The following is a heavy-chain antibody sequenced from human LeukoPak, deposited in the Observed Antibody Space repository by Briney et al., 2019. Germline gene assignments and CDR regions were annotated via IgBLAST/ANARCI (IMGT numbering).Heavy chain of an antibody. CDR1: GYTFTSYG. V-gene: IGHV1-18*01. Sequence: ASVKVSCKASGYTFTSYGMSWVRQAPGQGLEWMGWISAYNGNTNYAQKLQGRVTMTTDTSTSTAYMELRSLRSDDTAVYYCARSPYYDSSGYSVGFDYWGQGTLVTVSS. D-gene: IGHD3-22*01. CDR2: ISAYNGNT. CDR3: ARSPYYDSSGYSVGFDY. J-gene: IGHJ4*02.